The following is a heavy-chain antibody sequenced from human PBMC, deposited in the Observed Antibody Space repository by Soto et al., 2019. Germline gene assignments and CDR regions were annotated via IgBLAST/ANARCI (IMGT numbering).Heavy chain of an antibody. CDR1: GYTFIDYY. V-gene: IGHV1-2*04. CDR3: ARVNGDYPPRGMDV. Sequence: QVQLVQSGAEVRKPGASVKVSCKASGYTFIDYYIYWVRQAPGQGLEWMGWINPRTGGTNFAQKFEAWVTMTRDTSITTVYIELTSLRSNDTAVYYCARVNGDYPPRGMDVWGQGTTVTVSS. CDR2: INPRTGGT. J-gene: IGHJ6*02. D-gene: IGHD4-17*01.